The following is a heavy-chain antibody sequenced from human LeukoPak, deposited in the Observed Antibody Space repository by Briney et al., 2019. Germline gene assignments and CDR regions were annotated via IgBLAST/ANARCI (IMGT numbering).Heavy chain of an antibody. CDR3: ASTGGDCSSGLCYYAMDV. J-gene: IGHJ6*02. Sequence: PSETLSLTCLVSGGSISGSYWSWIRQPPGKGLEWIGYIHYTGSTDYNPSLRSRVTLSIDMSQNQFSLSLSSVTAADTAVYYCASTGGDCSSGLCYYAMDVWGQGTTVTVS. CDR2: IHYTGST. V-gene: IGHV4-59*01. D-gene: IGHD2-21*02. CDR1: GGSISGSY.